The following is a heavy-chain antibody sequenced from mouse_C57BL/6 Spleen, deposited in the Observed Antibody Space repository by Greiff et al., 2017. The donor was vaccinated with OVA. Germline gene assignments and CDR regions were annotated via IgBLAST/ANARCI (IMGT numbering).Heavy chain of an antibody. CDR3: ARTLYDAYAMDY. CDR1: GFTFSDYG. CDR2: ISSGSSTI. V-gene: IGHV5-17*01. D-gene: IGHD2-14*01. Sequence: EVQLVESGGGLVKPGGSLKLSCAASGFTFSDYGMHWVRQAPEQGLEWVAYISSGSSTIYYADTVKGRFTISRDNAKNTLFLQITSLRSEDTAMYYCARTLYDAYAMDYWGQGTSVTVSS. J-gene: IGHJ4*01.